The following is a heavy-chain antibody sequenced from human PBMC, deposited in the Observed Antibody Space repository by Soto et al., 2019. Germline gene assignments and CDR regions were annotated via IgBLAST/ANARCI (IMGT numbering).Heavy chain of an antibody. V-gene: IGHV3-48*02. J-gene: IGHJ4*02. Sequence: EVQLVESGGGLVQPGGSLRLSCASSGFTFSSYSMNWVRQAPGKGLEWVSYITSSSSTRYYADSVKGRFTISRDNVNNSLYLQMNTLRDEDTAVYYCTRALSGKYSPDYWGQGTLVTVSS. CDR2: ITSSSSTR. CDR3: TRALSGKYSPDY. CDR1: GFTFSSYS. D-gene: IGHD1-26*01.